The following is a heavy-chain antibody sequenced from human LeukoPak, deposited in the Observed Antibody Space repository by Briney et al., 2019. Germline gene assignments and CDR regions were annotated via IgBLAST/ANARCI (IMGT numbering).Heavy chain of an antibody. J-gene: IGHJ3*02. V-gene: IGHV3-72*01. Sequence: PGGSLRLSCAASGFTFSSYAMSWVRQAPGKGLEWVGRSGNAANSYTTEYAASVKGRFTISRDDSKNTLYLQMNSLKTEDAALYYCTRGYSGVGIYAFDIWGQGTMVTVSS. CDR1: GFTFSSYA. CDR3: TRGYSGVGIYAFDI. CDR2: SGNAANSYTT. D-gene: IGHD1-26*01.